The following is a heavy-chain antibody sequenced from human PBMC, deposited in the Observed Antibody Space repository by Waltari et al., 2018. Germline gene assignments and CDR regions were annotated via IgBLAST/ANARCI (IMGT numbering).Heavy chain of an antibody. V-gene: IGHV4-34*01. CDR1: GGSFSGYY. CDR3: ARGSSDGYYYYYMDV. Sequence: QVQLQQWGAGLLKPSETLSLTCAVYGGSFSGYYWSWIRQPPGKGLEWSGEINHSGSTNYNPSLKSRVTISVDTSKNQFSLKLSSVTAADTAVYYCARGSSDGYYYYYMDVWGKGTTVTVSS. CDR2: INHSGST. D-gene: IGHD3-22*01. J-gene: IGHJ6*03.